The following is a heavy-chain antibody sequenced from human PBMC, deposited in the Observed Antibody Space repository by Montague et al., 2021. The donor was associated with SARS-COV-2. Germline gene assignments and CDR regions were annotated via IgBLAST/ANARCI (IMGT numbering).Heavy chain of an antibody. CDR2: ISSDVSTT. CDR1: GFAFGNFW. CDR3: ARGGYSHGFQPEYWYLGL. D-gene: IGHD5-18*01. J-gene: IGHJ2*01. V-gene: IGHV3-74*01. Sequence: SLRLSCAASGFAFGNFWMHLVLQAPGKGLVWVSRISSDVSTTSHADPXKVLFTISRDNAKNTLYLQMNSLSAEDTAVYYCARGGYSHGFQPEYWYLGLWGRGTLVTVSS.